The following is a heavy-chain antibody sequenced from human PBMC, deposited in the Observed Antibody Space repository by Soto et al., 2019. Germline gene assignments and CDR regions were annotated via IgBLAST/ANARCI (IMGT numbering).Heavy chain of an antibody. D-gene: IGHD6-13*01. V-gene: IGHV4-4*07. CDR2: IYISENT. J-gene: IGHJ4*02. Sequence: QVQLQESGPGLVKPSETLSLTCTGSGGSISSDYWSWIRQPAGKGLEWIGRIYISENTHYNPSLRSRVSMSPDTSKNQLSLNLSSVTAADTAVYYCARGVGRSSWTSFDSWGQGTLVTVSA. CDR1: GGSISSDY. CDR3: ARGVGRSSWTSFDS.